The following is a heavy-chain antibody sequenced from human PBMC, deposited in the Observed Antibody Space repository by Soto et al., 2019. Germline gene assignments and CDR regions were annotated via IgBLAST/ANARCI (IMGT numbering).Heavy chain of an antibody. Sequence: PGGCLRLSCAASGFTFSSYAMHWVRQAPGKGLEWVAVISYDGSNKYYADSVKGRFTISRDNSKNTLYLQMNSLRAEDTAVYYCAREGGLEYSSSPVFDYWGQGTLVTVSS. CDR1: GFTFSSYA. D-gene: IGHD6-6*01. J-gene: IGHJ4*02. CDR2: ISYDGSNK. V-gene: IGHV3-30-3*01. CDR3: AREGGLEYSSSPVFDY.